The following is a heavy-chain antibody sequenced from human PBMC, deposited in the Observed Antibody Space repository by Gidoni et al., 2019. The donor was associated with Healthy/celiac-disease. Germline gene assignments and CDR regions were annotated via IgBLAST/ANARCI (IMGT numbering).Heavy chain of an antibody. CDR2: IKSKTDGGTT. D-gene: IGHD2-8*01. CDR3: TAAMVYATQYYYYYYMDV. Sequence: EVQLVESGGGLVKPGGSLRLSCAASGFTFSNAWMSWVRQAPGKGLEWVGRIKSKTDGGTTDYAAPVKGRFTISRDDPKNTLYLQMNSLKTEDTAVYYCTAAMVYATQYYYYYYMDVWGKGTTVTVSS. CDR1: GFTFSNAW. V-gene: IGHV3-15*01. J-gene: IGHJ6*03.